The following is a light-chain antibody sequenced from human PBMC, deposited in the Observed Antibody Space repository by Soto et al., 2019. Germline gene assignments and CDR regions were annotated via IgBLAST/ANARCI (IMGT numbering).Light chain of an antibody. Sequence: EIVMTQSAAILSVSPGERVTLSCRASQSVSINLAWYQQKPGQAPRLLIYGTSTRATGVPVRFSGSGSGKECTLTGNSLQFEDFAVYYGQQYNDWPRRTFGSGTEV. V-gene: IGKV3-15*01. CDR1: QSVSIN. CDR2: GTS. CDR3: QQYNDWPRRT. J-gene: IGKJ4*02.